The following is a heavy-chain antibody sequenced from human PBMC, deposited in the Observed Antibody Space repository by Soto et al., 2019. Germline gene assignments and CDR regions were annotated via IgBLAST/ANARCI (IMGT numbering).Heavy chain of an antibody. CDR3: ARVDYDYVWATRRHFDY. J-gene: IGHJ4*02. D-gene: IGHD3-16*01. CDR1: GGTFSSYA. V-gene: IGHV1-69*06. Sequence: QVQLVQSGAEVKKPGSSVKVSCKASGGTFSSYAISWVRQAPGQGLEWMGGIIPIFGTANYAQKFQGRVTITADKSTSTAYMELSSLRSEDTAVYYCARVDYDYVWATRRHFDYWGQGTLVTVSS. CDR2: IIPIFGTA.